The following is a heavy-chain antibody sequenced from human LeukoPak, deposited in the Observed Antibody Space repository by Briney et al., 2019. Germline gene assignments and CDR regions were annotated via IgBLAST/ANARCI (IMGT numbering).Heavy chain of an antibody. CDR3: ARGFSIEGYNFNY. J-gene: IGHJ4*02. V-gene: IGHV1-2*02. Sequence: MGWIIPNNGGTNYAPKFRGRITMNRDKSISTAYMELSRLRSDDTAVYYCARGFSIEGYNFNYWGQGTLVTVSS. CDR2: IIPNNGGT. D-gene: IGHD5-24*01.